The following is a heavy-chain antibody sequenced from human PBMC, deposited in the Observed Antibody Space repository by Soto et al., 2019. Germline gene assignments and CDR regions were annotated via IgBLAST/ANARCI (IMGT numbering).Heavy chain of an antibody. V-gene: IGHV4-31*03. CDR2: IFHTGGA. D-gene: IGHD2-8*01. J-gene: IGHJ4*02. Sequence: SETLSLTCIVSTGSISSGGFFWSWIRQYPGKGLEWIGYIFHTGGAYYNPSLRSRVIISVDTSKNQFSLKLTSVTAADTAVYYCARVGNDTLSRVIDYWGQGTLVTVSS. CDR1: TGSISSGGFF. CDR3: ARVGNDTLSRVIDY.